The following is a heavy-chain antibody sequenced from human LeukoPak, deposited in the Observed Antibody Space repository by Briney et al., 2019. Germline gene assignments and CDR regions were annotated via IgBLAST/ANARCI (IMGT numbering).Heavy chain of an antibody. J-gene: IGHJ4*02. V-gene: IGHV4-39*01. CDR3: ASPPGIAAAGLFDY. D-gene: IGHD6-13*01. CDR1: GGSISSSSYY. Sequence: ASETLSLTCTVSGGSISSSSYYWSWIRQPPGKGLEWIGSIYYSGSTYYNPSLKSRVTISVDTSKNQFSLKLSSVTAADTAVYYCASPPGIAAAGLFDYWGQGTLVTVSS. CDR2: IYYSGST.